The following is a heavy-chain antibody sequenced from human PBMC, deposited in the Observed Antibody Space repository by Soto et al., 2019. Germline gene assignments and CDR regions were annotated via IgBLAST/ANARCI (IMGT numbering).Heavy chain of an antibody. Sequence: GASVKVSCKASGGTFSSYAISWVRQAPGQGLEWMGGIIPIFGTANYAQKFQGRVTITADESTSTAYMELSSLRSEDTAVYYCAKGCSGGSCYSSAGYYYYYGMDVWGQGTTVTVSS. V-gene: IGHV1-69*13. J-gene: IGHJ6*02. CDR3: AKGCSGGSCYSSAGYYYYYGMDV. CDR1: GGTFSSYA. D-gene: IGHD2-15*01. CDR2: IIPIFGTA.